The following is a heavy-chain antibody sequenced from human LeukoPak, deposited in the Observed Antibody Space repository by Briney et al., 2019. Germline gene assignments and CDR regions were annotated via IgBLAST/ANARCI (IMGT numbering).Heavy chain of an antibody. CDR2: IYYSGST. CDR3: AREELGDAFDI. CDR1: GGSISSGDYY. Sequence: SETLSLTYTVSGGSISSGDYYWSWIRQPPGKGLEWIGYIYYSGSTYYNPSLKSRVTISVDTSKNQFSLKLSSVTAADTAVYYCAREELGDAFDIWGQGTMVTVSS. J-gene: IGHJ3*02. V-gene: IGHV4-30-4*08. D-gene: IGHD2/OR15-2a*01.